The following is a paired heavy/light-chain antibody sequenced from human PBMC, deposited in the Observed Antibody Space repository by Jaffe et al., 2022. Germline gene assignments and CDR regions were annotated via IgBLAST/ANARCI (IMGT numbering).Heavy chain of an antibody. Sequence: QVQLVESGGGLVKPGGSLRLSCAASGFTFSDYHMSWIRQAPGKGLEWVSYISSRGSTIYYADSVKGRFTISRDNAKNSLYLQMNSLRAEDTAVYYCARGRWVTTPYDYWGQGTLVTVSS. D-gene: IGHD4-17*01. V-gene: IGHV3-11*01. CDR1: GFTFSDYH. CDR3: ARGRWVTTPYDY. CDR2: ISSRGSTI. J-gene: IGHJ4*02.
Light chain of an antibody. J-gene: IGKJ1*01. CDR1: QSLVHSDGNTY. CDR2: KVS. Sequence: DVVMTQSPLSLPVTLGQPASISCRSSQSLVHSDGNTYLNWFQQRPGQSPRRLIYKVSNRDSGVPDRFSGSGSGTDFTLKISRVEAEDVGVYYCMQGTHWPLWTFGQGTKVEIK. CDR3: MQGTHWPLWT. V-gene: IGKV2-30*02.